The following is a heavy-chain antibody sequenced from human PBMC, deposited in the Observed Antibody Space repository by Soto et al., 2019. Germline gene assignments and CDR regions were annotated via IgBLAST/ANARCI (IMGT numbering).Heavy chain of an antibody. V-gene: IGHV1-3*01. CDR2: INAGNGNT. Sequence: ASVKVSCKASGYTFTSYSMHWVRQAPGQRIEWMGWINAGNGNTKYSQKFQGRVTVTRDTSASTAYMELSSLRSEDTAVYYCARGASPLIDNWGQGALVTVSS. CDR1: GYTFTSYS. J-gene: IGHJ4*02. CDR3: ARGASPLIDN. D-gene: IGHD1-26*01.